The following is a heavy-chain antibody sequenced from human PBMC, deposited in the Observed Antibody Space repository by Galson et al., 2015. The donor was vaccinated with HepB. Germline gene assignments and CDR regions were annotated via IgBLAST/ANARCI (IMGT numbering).Heavy chain of an antibody. V-gene: IGHV3-48*02. CDR1: GFTFSSYS. Sequence: SLRLSCAASGFTFSSYSMNWVRQAPGKGLEWVSYISSSSSTIYYADSVKGRFTISRDSAKNSLYLQMNSLRDEDTAVYYCARGDTHYDFWSGYYSPGRGMDVWGQGTTVTVSS. CDR2: ISSSSSTI. J-gene: IGHJ6*02. CDR3: ARGDTHYDFWSGYYSPGRGMDV. D-gene: IGHD3-3*01.